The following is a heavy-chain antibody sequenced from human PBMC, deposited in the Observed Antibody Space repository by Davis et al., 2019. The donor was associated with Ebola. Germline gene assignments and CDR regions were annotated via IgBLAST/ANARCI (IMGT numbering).Heavy chain of an antibody. CDR3: AKHGTPTAI. CDR2: IKPDGSFR. Sequence: PGGSLRLSCAASGFSFSTHWMSWVRQAPGKGLEWVANIKPDGSFRDYLGAVRGRFTISRDNAKNSLDLQMNTLRAEDTAVYCCAKHGTPTAIGGQGTLVTVSS. CDR1: GFSFSTHW. V-gene: IGHV3-7*03. D-gene: IGHD2-2*01. J-gene: IGHJ4*02.